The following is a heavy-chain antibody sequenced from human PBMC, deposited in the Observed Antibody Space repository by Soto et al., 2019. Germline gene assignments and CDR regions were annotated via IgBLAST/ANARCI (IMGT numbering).Heavy chain of an antibody. D-gene: IGHD3-10*01. CDR1: GYSFTSYW. Sequence: PGESLKISCKGSGYSFTSYWIGWVRQMPGKGLEWMGIIYPGDSDTRYSPSFQGQVTISADKSISTAYLQWSSLKASDTAMYYCARRARLWFGELFGAFDIWGQGTMVTVSS. CDR2: IYPGDSDT. CDR3: ARRARLWFGELFGAFDI. J-gene: IGHJ3*02. V-gene: IGHV5-51*01.